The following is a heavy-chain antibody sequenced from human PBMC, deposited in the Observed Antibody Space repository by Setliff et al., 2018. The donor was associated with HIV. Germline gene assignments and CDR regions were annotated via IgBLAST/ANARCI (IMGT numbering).Heavy chain of an antibody. CDR3: ARRDRDTAIRYYYYYYMDV. D-gene: IGHD5-18*01. V-gene: IGHV3-30*03. CDR1: GFIVSSFW. J-gene: IGHJ6*03. Sequence: GGSLRLSCAASGFIVSSFWMNWVRQAPGKGLEWVAVVSFDGSNKFYADSVKGRFTISRDKSKNTLYLHMNSLGTEDTAVYYCARRDRDTAIRYYYYYYMDVWGKGTTVTVSS. CDR2: VSFDGSNK.